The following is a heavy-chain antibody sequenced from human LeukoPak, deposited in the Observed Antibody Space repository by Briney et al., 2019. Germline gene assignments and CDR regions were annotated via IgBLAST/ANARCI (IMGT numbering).Heavy chain of an antibody. J-gene: IGHJ4*02. V-gene: IGHV3-21*01. CDR3: AKDQSGTYHIFDS. CDR2: IYSGGDNI. CDR1: GFAFSSYR. D-gene: IGHD1-26*01. Sequence: GGSLRLSCTASGFAFSSYRMNWVRQAPGKGLEWVSTIYSGGDNIYYADAVKGRFTISGDNAKTTLYLEMNSLRAEDTAVYYCAKDQSGTYHIFDSWGQGTRVTVSS.